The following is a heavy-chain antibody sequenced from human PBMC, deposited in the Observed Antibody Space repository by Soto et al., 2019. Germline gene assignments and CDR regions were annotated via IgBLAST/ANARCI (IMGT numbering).Heavy chain of an antibody. D-gene: IGHD4-4*01. V-gene: IGHV3-30*18. CDR1: GFTFSSYG. CDR3: AKPNDYSNYNNWFDP. J-gene: IGHJ5*02. CDR2: ISYDGSNK. Sequence: GGSLRLSCAASGFTFSSYGMHWVRQAPGKGLEWVAVISYDGSNKYYADSVKGRFTISRDNSKNTLYLQMNSLRAEDTAVYYCAKPNDYSNYNNWFDPSGQGTLVTVSS.